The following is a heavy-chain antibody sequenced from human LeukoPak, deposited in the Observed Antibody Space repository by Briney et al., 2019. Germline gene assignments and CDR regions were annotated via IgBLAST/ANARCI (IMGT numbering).Heavy chain of an antibody. V-gene: IGHV3-30*02. CDR3: AKTTSWWLNYFDY. Sequence: PGGSLRLSCAASGFTFSSYGMHWVRQAPGKGLEWVAFIRYDGSNKYYADSVKGRFTISRDNSKNTLYLQMNSLRAEDTAVYYCAKTTSWWLNYFDYWGQGTLVTVSS. J-gene: IGHJ4*02. D-gene: IGHD2-15*01. CDR1: GFTFSSYG. CDR2: IRYDGSNK.